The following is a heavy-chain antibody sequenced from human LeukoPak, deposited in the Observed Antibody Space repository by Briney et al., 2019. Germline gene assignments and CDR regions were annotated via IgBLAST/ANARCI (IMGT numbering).Heavy chain of an antibody. CDR3: ATFARIAAAGTLDY. D-gene: IGHD6-13*01. CDR2: IYTSGST. J-gene: IGHJ4*02. CDR1: GGSISSYY. V-gene: IGHV4-4*09. Sequence: SETLSLTCTVSGGSISSYYWSWIRQPPGKGLEWIGYIYTSGSTNYNPSLKSRVTISVDTSKNQFSLKLSSVTAADTAVYYCATFARIAAAGTLDYWGQGTLVTVSS.